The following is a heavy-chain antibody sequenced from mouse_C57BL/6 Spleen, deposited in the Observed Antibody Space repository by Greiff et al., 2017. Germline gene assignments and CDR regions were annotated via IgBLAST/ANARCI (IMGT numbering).Heavy chain of an antibody. J-gene: IGHJ4*01. D-gene: IGHD2-4*01. CDR2: IWWDDDK. CDR1: GFSLSTFGMG. V-gene: IGHV8-8*01. CDR3: ARAYDYDDYYAMDY. Sequence: QVTLKESGPGILQPSQTLSLTCSFSGFSLSTFGMGVGWIRQPSGEGLEWLAHIWWDDDKYYNPALKSRLTISKDTSKNQVFLKIANVDTADTATYYCARAYDYDDYYAMDYWGQGTSVTVSS.